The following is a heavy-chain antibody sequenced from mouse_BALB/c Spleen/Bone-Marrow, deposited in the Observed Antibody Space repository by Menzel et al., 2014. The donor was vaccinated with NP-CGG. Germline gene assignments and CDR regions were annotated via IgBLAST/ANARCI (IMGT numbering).Heavy chain of an antibody. CDR1: GYSITSDYA. CDR3: AGYYYGSSAYAMDY. V-gene: IGHV3-2*02. Sequence: EVMLVESGPGLVKPSQSLSLPCTVTGYSITSDYAWNWIRQFPGNKLEWMGYISYSGSTSYNPSLKSRISITRDTSKNQFFLQLNSVTTEDTATYYCAGYYYGSSAYAMDYWGQGTSVTVSS. CDR2: ISYSGST. J-gene: IGHJ4*01. D-gene: IGHD1-1*01.